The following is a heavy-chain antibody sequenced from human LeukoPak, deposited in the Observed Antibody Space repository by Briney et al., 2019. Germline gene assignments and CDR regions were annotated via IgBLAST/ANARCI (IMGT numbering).Heavy chain of an antibody. V-gene: IGHV1-69*13. Sequence: GASVKVSCKASGGTFSSYAISWARQAPGQGLEWMGGIIPIFGTANYAQKFQGRVTITADESTSTAYMELSSLRSEDTAVYYCARDQSGGYDYVPGAFDIWGQGTMVTVSS. CDR1: GGTFSSYA. D-gene: IGHD3-16*01. CDR3: ARDQSGGYDYVPGAFDI. J-gene: IGHJ3*02. CDR2: IIPIFGTA.